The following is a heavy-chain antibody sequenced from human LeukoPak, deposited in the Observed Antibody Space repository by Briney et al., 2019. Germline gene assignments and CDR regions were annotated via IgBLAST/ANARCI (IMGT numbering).Heavy chain of an antibody. CDR3: ATGITVSGTWPEYYFDY. J-gene: IGHJ4*02. D-gene: IGHD6-19*01. CDR2: IYPGDSDT. V-gene: IGHV5-51*01. CDR1: GCPFTSYW. Sequence: GEALEPYFQGPGCPFTSYWIGWVRPMPGKGLEWMGIIYPGDSDTRYSPSFQGQVTISADKSISTAYLQWSSLKAADTAIYYCATGITVSGTWPEYYFDYWGQGTLVTVSS.